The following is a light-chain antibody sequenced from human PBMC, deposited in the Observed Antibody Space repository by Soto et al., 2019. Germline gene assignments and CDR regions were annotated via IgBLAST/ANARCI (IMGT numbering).Light chain of an antibody. Sequence: EVVMTQSPATLSVSPGEGVTLSCRASQGIGDTLAWYQHKPGQTPRLLIYDTSTMATDIPDRFSASGSGTDFTLTVSRLEPEDFAVYYCQQYSRAPLTFGQGTKVDIK. V-gene: IGKV3-20*01. J-gene: IGKJ1*01. CDR1: QGIGDT. CDR3: QQYSRAPLT. CDR2: DTS.